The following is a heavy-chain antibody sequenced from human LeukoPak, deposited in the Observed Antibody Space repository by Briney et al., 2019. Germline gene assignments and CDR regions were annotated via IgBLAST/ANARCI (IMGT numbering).Heavy chain of an antibody. D-gene: IGHD6-13*01. J-gene: IGHJ6*03. CDR2: INPNSGAT. CDR3: ARVSTAGTIYYYMDV. V-gene: IGHV1-2*02. Sequence: ASVKVSCKASGYTFTGYYMHWVRQAPGQGLEWMGWINPNSGATSYAQKFQGRATMTRDTSVSTAYLELSRLTSDDTAIYYCARVSTAGTIYYYMDVWGKGTAVTVSS. CDR1: GYTFTGYY.